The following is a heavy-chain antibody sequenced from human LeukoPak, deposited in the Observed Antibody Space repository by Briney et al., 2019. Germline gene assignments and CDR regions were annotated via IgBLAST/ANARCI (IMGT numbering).Heavy chain of an antibody. D-gene: IGHD3-10*02. V-gene: IGHV3-7*01. CDR3: AKDVRRAFDI. Sequence: GGSLRLSCAASGFTFSSYWMSWVRQAPGKGLEWVANIKEDGGEKYSVDSVKGRFTISRDNSKNTLFLQMDSLRAEDTAVYYCAKDVRRAFDIWGQGTMVTVSS. CDR2: IKEDGGEK. J-gene: IGHJ3*02. CDR1: GFTFSSYW.